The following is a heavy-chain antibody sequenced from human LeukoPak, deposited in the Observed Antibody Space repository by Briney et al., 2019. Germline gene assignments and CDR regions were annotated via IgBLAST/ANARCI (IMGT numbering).Heavy chain of an antibody. CDR1: GGSISSGGYY. CDR2: IHYSGST. V-gene: IGHV4-31*03. Sequence: PSQTLFLTCTVSGGSISSGGYYWSWIRQHPGKGLEWIGYIHYSGSTYYNPSLKSRVTMSVDTSKSQFSLKLSSVTAADTAVYYCARDEGYYFDYWGQGTLVTVSS. J-gene: IGHJ4*02. CDR3: ARDEGYYFDY.